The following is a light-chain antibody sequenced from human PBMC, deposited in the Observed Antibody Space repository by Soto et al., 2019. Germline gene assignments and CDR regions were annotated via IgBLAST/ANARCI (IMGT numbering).Light chain of an antibody. CDR3: QQYFSYPLT. Sequence: AIRMTQSPSSFSASTGDRVTITCRASQGISSHLAWYQVKPCKAPRLLIYTASFLESGVSSRFSGSGSGPDFTLSLSSLQSEDFAVYYCQQYFSYPLTFGGGTKVEIK. CDR2: TAS. CDR1: QGISSH. J-gene: IGKJ4*01. V-gene: IGKV1-8*01.